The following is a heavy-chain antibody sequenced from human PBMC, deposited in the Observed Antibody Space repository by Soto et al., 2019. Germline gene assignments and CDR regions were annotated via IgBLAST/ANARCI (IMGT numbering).Heavy chain of an antibody. D-gene: IGHD5-12*01. V-gene: IGHV3-48*01. CDR1: GFTFNSYS. Sequence: GGSLRLSCAASGFTFNSYSMNWVRQAPGKGLEWVSYISSSSTTKYYTDSVKGRFTISRDNAKNSLYLQMNSLRAEDTAVYYCARAHGGPRDGYNWGHYWGQGTLVTVSS. J-gene: IGHJ4*02. CDR2: ISSSSTTK. CDR3: ARAHGGPRDGYNWGHY.